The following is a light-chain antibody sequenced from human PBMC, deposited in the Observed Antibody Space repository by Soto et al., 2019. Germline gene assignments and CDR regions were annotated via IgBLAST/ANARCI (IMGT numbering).Light chain of an antibody. CDR2: DAS. CDR1: QSVSSY. J-gene: IGKJ3*01. Sequence: EIVLTQSPATLSLSPGERATLSCRASQSVSSYLAWYQQKPGQAPRLLIYDASNRATGIPARFSGSGSGTDFTLTISRLEPEDVAVYYCQQRSNWPHTFGPGTKVDIK. CDR3: QQRSNWPHT. V-gene: IGKV3-11*01.